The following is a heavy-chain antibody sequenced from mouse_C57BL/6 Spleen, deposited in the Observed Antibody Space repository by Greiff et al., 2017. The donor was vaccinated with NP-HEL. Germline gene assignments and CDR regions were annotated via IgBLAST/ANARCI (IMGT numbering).Heavy chain of an antibody. V-gene: IGHV5-16*01. D-gene: IGHD2-4*01. CDR1: GFTFSDYY. CDR2: INYDGSST. CDR3: ARGYDFFDY. Sequence: EVKLMESEGGLVQPGSSMKLSCTASGFTFSDYYMAWVRQVPAKGLEWVANINYDGSSTYYLDSLKSRFIISRDNAKNILYLQMSSLKSEDTATYYCARGYDFFDYWGQGTTLTVSS. J-gene: IGHJ2*01.